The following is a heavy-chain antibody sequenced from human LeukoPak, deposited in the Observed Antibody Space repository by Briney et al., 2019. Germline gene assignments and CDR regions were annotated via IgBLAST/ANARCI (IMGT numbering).Heavy chain of an antibody. D-gene: IGHD6-13*01. V-gene: IGHV4-39*01. J-gene: IGHJ4*02. CDR3: ARLGGELVPFDY. CDR1: GGSISSSSYY. CDR2: IYYSGST. Sequence: SETQSLTCTVSGGSISSSSYYWGWIRQPPGKGLEWIGSIYYSGSTYYNPSLKSRVTISVDTSKNQFSLKLSSVTAADTAVYYCARLGGELVPFDYWGQGTLVTVSS.